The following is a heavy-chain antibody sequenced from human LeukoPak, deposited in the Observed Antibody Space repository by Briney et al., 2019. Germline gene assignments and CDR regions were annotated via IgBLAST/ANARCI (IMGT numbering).Heavy chain of an antibody. CDR3: ARVIYGSGTYYKGWFDP. D-gene: IGHD3-10*01. V-gene: IGHV3-53*01. J-gene: IGHJ5*02. Sequence: GGSVRLSCAASGFNVSSNYMSWVRQAPGKGLEWVSVIYSSGDTYYADSMKGRFTISRDNSKNMLYRQMNGLRAEDTAVYYCARVIYGSGTYYKGWFDPWGQGTLVTVSS. CDR2: IYSSGDT. CDR1: GFNVSSNY.